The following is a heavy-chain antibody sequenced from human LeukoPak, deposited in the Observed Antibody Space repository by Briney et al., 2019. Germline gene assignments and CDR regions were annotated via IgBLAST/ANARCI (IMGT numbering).Heavy chain of an antibody. D-gene: IGHD4-17*01. V-gene: IGHV3-7*01. CDR1: GFTFNGFW. CDR2: IKQDGSDI. Sequence: GGSLRLSCAASGFTFNGFWMSWVRQAPGKGLEWVANIKQDGSDIYYLGSVRGRFTISRDKAMNSLYLQMHSLRAEDTAVYYCTRDALYGDPSYYYMDVWGKGTTVTVSS. J-gene: IGHJ6*03. CDR3: TRDALYGDPSYYYMDV.